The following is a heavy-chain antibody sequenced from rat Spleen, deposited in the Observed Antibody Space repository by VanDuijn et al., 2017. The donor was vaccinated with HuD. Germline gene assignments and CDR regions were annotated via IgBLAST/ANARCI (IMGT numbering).Heavy chain of an antibody. V-gene: IGHV5-29*01. D-gene: IGHD5-1*01. CDR2: TNYDGSST. CDR1: GFTFSNYD. CDR3: VSLLTHY. Sequence: EVQLVEYGGGLVQPGRSMKLSCAASGFTFSNYDMAWVRQAPKKGLEWVATTNYDGSSTYYRDSVKGRFTISRDNAKSILYLQMDSLRSEDTATYYCVSLLTHYWGQGVMVTVSS. J-gene: IGHJ2*01.